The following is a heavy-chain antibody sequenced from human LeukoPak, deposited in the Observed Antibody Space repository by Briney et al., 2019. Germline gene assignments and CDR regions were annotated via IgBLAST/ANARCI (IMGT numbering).Heavy chain of an antibody. CDR2: MYNGGST. CDR1: GFTISTNY. D-gene: IGHD3-22*01. V-gene: IGHV3-53*01. Sequence: GGSLRLSCAASGFTISTNYISWVRQAPGRGLEWVSVMYNGGSTYYADSVKGRFTISRDNSKNTLYLQMNSLRAEDTALYYCARAPFYYDSSGYPYFDGWGQGTLVTVSS. CDR3: ARAPFYYDSSGYPYFDG. J-gene: IGHJ4*02.